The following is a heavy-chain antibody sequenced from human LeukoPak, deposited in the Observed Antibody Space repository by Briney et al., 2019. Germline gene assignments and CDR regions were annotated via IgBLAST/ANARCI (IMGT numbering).Heavy chain of an antibody. V-gene: IGHV3-30*03. CDR3: ATQTYDTDY. D-gene: IGHD3-16*01. CDR1: GFTFSSYG. Sequence: GGSLRLSCAASGFTFSSYGMHWVRQAPGKGLEWVAVISYDGSNKYYAGSVKGRFTISRDNSKNTLYLQMNSLRAEDTAVYYCATQTYDTDYWGQGTLVTVSS. CDR2: ISYDGSNK. J-gene: IGHJ4*02.